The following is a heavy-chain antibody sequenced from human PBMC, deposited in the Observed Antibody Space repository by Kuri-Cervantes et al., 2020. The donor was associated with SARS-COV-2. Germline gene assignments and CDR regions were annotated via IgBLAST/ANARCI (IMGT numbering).Heavy chain of an antibody. CDR2: ISYSGHT. Sequence: SETLSLTCTVSGGSITSNFNWGWIRQPPGKGLEWIGTISYSGHTYYNPSLKSRVAMFIDTSKNQFSLMLYSLTAADTSVYYCARHMYKSNPGDAFDISGRGTLVTVSS. V-gene: IGHV4-39*01. CDR3: ARHMYKSNPGDAFDI. CDR1: GGSITSNFN. D-gene: IGHD1-20*01. J-gene: IGHJ3*02.